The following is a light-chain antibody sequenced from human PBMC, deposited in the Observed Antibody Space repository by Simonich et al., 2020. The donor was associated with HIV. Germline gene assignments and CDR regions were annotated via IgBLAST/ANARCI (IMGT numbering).Light chain of an antibody. V-gene: IGKV4-1*01. Sequence: EIVMTQSPDSLAVSLGERATINCKSSQSVLYSLNNKNYLAWYQQKPGQPPKLLMYWASTRESGVPDRCSGSGSGTDFTLPISSLQAEDVAVYFCQQCHSHPHTFGQGTKLEIK. CDR3: QQCHSHPHT. J-gene: IGKJ2*01. CDR1: QSVLYSLNNKNY. CDR2: WAS.